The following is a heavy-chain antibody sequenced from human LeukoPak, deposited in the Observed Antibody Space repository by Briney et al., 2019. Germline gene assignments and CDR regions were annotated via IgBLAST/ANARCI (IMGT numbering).Heavy chain of an antibody. Sequence: GESLEISWKGSGYNFTIYWIGWVRQMPGKGLGWVGIIYPGDSDTRYSPSFQGQVTISADKSISTAYLQWSSLKASDSAMYYCAIFDFLFGEIDNWFDPWGQGTQVTVSS. CDR3: AIFDFLFGEIDNWFDP. V-gene: IGHV5-51*01. J-gene: IGHJ5*02. CDR2: IYPGDSDT. CDR1: GYNFTIYW. D-gene: IGHD3/OR15-3a*01.